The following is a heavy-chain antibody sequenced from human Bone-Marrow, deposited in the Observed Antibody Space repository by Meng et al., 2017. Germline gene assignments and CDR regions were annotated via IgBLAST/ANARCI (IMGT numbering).Heavy chain of an antibody. D-gene: IGHD1-26*01. J-gene: IGHJ4*02. CDR2: ISAYNGNT. V-gene: IGHV1-18*01. CDR3: ARDGRNSGGNTSIDY. Sequence: QVRLVQAGAEVKQAGSSVKVSCKASGYTFTSYGISWVRQAPGQGLEWMGWISAYNGNTNYAKKLQGRVTMTTDTATSTANMELSNLRSVDTAVYYCARDGRNSGGNTSIDYWGQGTLVTVSS. CDR1: GYTFTSYG.